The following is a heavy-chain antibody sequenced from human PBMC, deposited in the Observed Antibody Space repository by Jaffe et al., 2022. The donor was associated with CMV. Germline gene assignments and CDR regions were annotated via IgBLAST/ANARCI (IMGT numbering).Heavy chain of an antibody. D-gene: IGHD5-12*01. CDR3: ARDPVGDGYNSVLAWYFDL. J-gene: IGHJ2*01. Sequence: QVQLVQSGAEVKKPGASVKVSCKASGYTFTSYYMHWVRQAPGQGLEWMGIINPSGGSTSYAQKFQGRVTMTRDTSTSTVYMELSSLRSEDTAVYYCARDPVGDGYNSVLAWYFDLWGRGTLVTVSS. CDR1: GYTFTSYY. CDR2: INPSGGST. V-gene: IGHV1-46*01.